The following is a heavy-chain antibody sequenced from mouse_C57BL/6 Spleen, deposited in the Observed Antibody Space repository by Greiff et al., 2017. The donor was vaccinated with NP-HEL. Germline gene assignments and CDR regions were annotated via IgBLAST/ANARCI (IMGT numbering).Heavy chain of an antibody. CDR1: GFNFSDYY. Sequence: EVQLVESGGGLVQPGGSLKLSCAASGFNFSDYYMYWVRQTPEKRLEWVAYISNGGGSTYYPDTVKGRFHISSKPAKNTLYLQMSRLKSEDTAMYYCARPLYGYDGAWFAYWGQGTLVTVSA. V-gene: IGHV5-12*01. CDR3: ARPLYGYDGAWFAY. D-gene: IGHD2-2*01. CDR2: ISNGGGST. J-gene: IGHJ3*01.